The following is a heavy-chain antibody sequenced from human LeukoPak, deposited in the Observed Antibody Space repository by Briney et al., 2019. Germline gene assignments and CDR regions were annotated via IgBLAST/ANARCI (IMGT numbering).Heavy chain of an antibody. J-gene: IGHJ4*02. CDR3: ARATTMAYDY. V-gene: IGHV1-46*01. Sequence: VASVKVSCKSSGYTFTSYYLHWVREAPGQGLGWMGVINPSGGSTNYAQKFQGRVTMTTDTSTSTVYMELSSLRSEDTAVYYCARATTMAYDYWSQGTLVTVSS. D-gene: IGHD5-18*01. CDR1: GYTFTSYY. CDR2: INPSGGST.